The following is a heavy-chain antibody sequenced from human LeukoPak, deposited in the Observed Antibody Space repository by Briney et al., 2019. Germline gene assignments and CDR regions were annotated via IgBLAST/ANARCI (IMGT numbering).Heavy chain of an antibody. Sequence: SETLSLTCTVSGGSISSYYWSWIRQPPGKGLERIGYIYYSGSTYYNPSLKSRVTISVDTSKNQFSLKLSSVTAADTAVYYCARRGGDSSGYLFDCWGEGTLVTVSS. J-gene: IGHJ4*02. V-gene: IGHV4-59*08. D-gene: IGHD3-22*01. CDR1: GGSISSYY. CDR3: ARRGGDSSGYLFDC. CDR2: IYYSGST.